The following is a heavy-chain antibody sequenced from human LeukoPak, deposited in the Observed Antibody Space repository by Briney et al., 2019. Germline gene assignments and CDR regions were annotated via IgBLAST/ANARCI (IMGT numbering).Heavy chain of an antibody. CDR1: GFTFSSYA. Sequence: GGSLRLSCAASGFTFSSYAMSWVRQAPGKGLEWVSAIRGSGGSTYYADSVKGRFTISRDNSKNTLYLQMNSLRAEDTAVYYCAKDVRKQYYDFWSGYYDYWGQGTLVTVSS. CDR2: IRGSGGST. CDR3: AKDVRKQYYDFWSGYYDY. J-gene: IGHJ4*02. V-gene: IGHV3-23*01. D-gene: IGHD3-3*01.